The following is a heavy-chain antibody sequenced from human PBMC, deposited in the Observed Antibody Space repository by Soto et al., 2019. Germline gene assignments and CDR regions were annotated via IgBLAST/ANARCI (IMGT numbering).Heavy chain of an antibody. V-gene: IGHV3-15*01. CDR3: TPARRNYYGRDV. Sequence: EVQLVESGGGLVKPGGSLRLSCAASGFTFSNAWMRWVRHAPGKGLEWVGRIKSKTDGGTTDYAAPVKGRFTISRDDSKNTRYLQMNSLKTEDTAVYYCTPARRNYYGRDVWGQGTTVTVSS. CDR1: GFTFSNAW. J-gene: IGHJ6*02. CDR2: IKSKTDGGTT.